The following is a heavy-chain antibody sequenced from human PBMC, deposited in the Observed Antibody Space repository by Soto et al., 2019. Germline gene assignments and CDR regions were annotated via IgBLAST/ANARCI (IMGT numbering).Heavy chain of an antibody. CDR2: IWYDGSNK. J-gene: IGHJ4*02. CDR3: AREMGYYDSSGYNNFDY. CDR1: GFTFSSYG. D-gene: IGHD3-22*01. V-gene: IGHV3-33*01. Sequence: QVQLVESGGGVVQPGRSLRLSCAASGFTFSSYGMHWVRQAPGKGLEWVAVIWYDGSNKYYADSVKGRFTISRDNSKNTLYLQMNSLRAEDMAVYYCAREMGYYDSSGYNNFDYWGQGTLVTVSS.